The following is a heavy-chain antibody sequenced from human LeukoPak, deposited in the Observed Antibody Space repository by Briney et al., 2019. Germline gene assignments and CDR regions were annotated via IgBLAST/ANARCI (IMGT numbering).Heavy chain of an antibody. Sequence: ASVKVSCKASGYTFTGYYMHWVRQAPGQGLEWMGWINPNSGGTNYAQKLQGRVTMTTDTSTSTAYMELRSLRSDDTAVYYCARVRRTMIAGDAFDIWGQGTMVTVSS. J-gene: IGHJ3*02. CDR1: GYTFTGYY. CDR2: INPNSGGT. CDR3: ARVRRTMIAGDAFDI. D-gene: IGHD3-22*01. V-gene: IGHV1-2*02.